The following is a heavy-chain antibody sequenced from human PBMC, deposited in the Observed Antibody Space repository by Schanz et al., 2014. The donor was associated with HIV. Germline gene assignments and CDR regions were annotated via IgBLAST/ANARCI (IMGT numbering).Heavy chain of an antibody. CDR1: GGSIGNYY. J-gene: IGHJ6*02. V-gene: IGHV4-4*07. D-gene: IGHD2-15*01. Sequence: QVQLQESGPGLVKPSETLSLTCTVTGGSIGNYYWSWVRQTAGKGLEWIGRIHGIGTTTYSPSLASRVTWSVDVSKNPFSRNLSSVPAADTAVYYCARAYCSGGSCFAGYGLDAGGQGTTVIVSS. CDR3: ARAYCSGGSCFAGYGLDA. CDR2: IHGIGTT.